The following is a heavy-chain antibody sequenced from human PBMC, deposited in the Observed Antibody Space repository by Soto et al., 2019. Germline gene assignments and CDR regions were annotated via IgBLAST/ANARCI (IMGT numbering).Heavy chain of an antibody. V-gene: IGHV4-59*01. Sequence: PSETLSLTCTVSGGYISSYYWSWIRQPPGKGLEWIGYIYYSGSTNYNPSLKSRVTISVDTSKNQFSLKLSSVTAADTAVYYCARGPIFGVVPNWFDPWGQGTLVNVSS. D-gene: IGHD3-3*01. CDR3: ARGPIFGVVPNWFDP. CDR2: IYYSGST. J-gene: IGHJ5*02. CDR1: GGYISSYY.